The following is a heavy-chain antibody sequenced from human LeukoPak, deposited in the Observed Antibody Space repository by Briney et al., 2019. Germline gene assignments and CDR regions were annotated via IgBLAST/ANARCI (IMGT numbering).Heavy chain of an antibody. CDR1: GYSFTNYW. J-gene: IGHJ3*01. CDR3: ARRGGLTDVFDS. V-gene: IGHV5-51*01. CDR2: IYPGDSDT. Sequence: GESLKISCKASGYSFTNYWIGWVRQMPGKGLEWMGIIYPGDSDTKYSPSPQGQVTISADKSISTAFLQWSSLKTSDSAIYYCARRGGLTDVFDSWGQGTMVTVSS.